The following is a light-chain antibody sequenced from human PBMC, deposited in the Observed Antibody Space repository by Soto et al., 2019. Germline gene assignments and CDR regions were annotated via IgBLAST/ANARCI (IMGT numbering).Light chain of an antibody. J-gene: IGKJ1*01. CDR1: QSVSNNY. CDR3: QQYVSSGT. Sequence: EIVLTQSPGTLSLSPGERATLSCRASQSVSNNYLAWYQQKPGQAPRLLIYGASNRAIGIPDRFSGSGSGTDFTLTISRLEPEDFAVYYCQQYVSSGTFGQGTKVDIK. V-gene: IGKV3-20*01. CDR2: GAS.